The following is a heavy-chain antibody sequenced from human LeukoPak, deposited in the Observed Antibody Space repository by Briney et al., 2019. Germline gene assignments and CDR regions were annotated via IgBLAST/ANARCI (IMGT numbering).Heavy chain of an antibody. Sequence: PSETLSLTCTVSVASISSYYWTWIRQPPGKGLEWIGYIYYSGGTNYNPSLKSRVTISVDTSKNQFSLKLSSVTAADTAVYYCARLSGGVGTKVDYWGQGTLVTVSS. V-gene: IGHV4-59*08. D-gene: IGHD3-16*01. CDR3: ARLSGGVGTKVDY. CDR1: VASISSYY. CDR2: IYYSGGT. J-gene: IGHJ4*02.